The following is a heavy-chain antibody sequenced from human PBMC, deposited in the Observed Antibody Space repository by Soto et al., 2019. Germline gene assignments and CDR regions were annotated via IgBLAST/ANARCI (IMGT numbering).Heavy chain of an antibody. CDR3: AREHCSGGSCYSSWFDP. CDR1: GYTFTSYG. J-gene: IGHJ5*02. D-gene: IGHD2-15*01. V-gene: IGHV1-18*01. Sequence: ASVNVSCKASGYTFTSYGVSWVRQAPGQGLEWMGWISAYNGNTNYAQKLQGRVTMTTDTSTSTAYMELRSLRSDDTAVYYCAREHCSGGSCYSSWFDPWGQGTLVTVS. CDR2: ISAYNGNT.